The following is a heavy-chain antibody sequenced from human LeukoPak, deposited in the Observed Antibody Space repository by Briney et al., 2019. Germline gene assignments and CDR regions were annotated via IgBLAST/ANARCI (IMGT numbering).Heavy chain of an antibody. CDR1: GFTFSSYA. V-gene: IGHV3-30-3*01. J-gene: IGHJ5*02. Sequence: GRSLRLSCAASGFTFSSYAMHWVRQAPGKGLEWVAVISYDGSNKYYADSVKGRFTISRDNSKNTLYLQMNSLRAEDTAVYYCARSGRWSGYVSYPDNWFDPWGQGTLVTVSS. D-gene: IGHD3-3*01. CDR3: ARSGRWSGYVSYPDNWFDP. CDR2: ISYDGSNK.